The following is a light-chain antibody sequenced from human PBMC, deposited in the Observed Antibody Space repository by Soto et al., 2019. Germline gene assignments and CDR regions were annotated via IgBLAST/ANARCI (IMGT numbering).Light chain of an antibody. CDR1: SSNIGAGYD. J-gene: IGLJ3*02. V-gene: IGLV1-40*01. CDR2: GDT. Sequence: QSVLTQPPSVSGAPGQRVTISCTGSSSNIGAGYDVHWYQQLPGTAPKLLVSGDTNRPSGAPDRFSGSKSGTSASLAITGLRAEDEADYYCQSFDSSLSGWVFGGGTQLTVL. CDR3: QSFDSSLSGWV.